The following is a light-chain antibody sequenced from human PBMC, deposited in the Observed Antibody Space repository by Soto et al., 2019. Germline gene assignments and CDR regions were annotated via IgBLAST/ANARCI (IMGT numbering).Light chain of an antibody. CDR1: SSDVGGYNY. J-gene: IGLJ2*01. CDR3: NSYGGTNNYVV. Sequence: QSALTQPPSASGSPGQSVTISCTGTSSDVGGYNYVSWYRQHPGKAPQLIIYDVNKRPSGVPDRFSGSKSGNTASRTVSGLQAEDEADYFCNSYGGTNNYVVFGGGTQLTVL. V-gene: IGLV2-8*01. CDR2: DVN.